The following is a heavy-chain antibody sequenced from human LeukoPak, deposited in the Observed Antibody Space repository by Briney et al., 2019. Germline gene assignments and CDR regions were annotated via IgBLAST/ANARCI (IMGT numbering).Heavy chain of an antibody. Sequence: SETLSLTCTVSGYSISSGYYWGWIRQPPGKGLEWIGSIYHSGSTYYNPSLKSRVTISVDTSKNQFSLKLSSVTAADTAVYYCARELDYGDYPYYYYYYMDVWGKGATVTVSS. CDR2: IYHSGST. J-gene: IGHJ6*03. CDR1: GYSISSGYY. CDR3: ARELDYGDYPYYYYYYMDV. V-gene: IGHV4-38-2*02. D-gene: IGHD4-17*01.